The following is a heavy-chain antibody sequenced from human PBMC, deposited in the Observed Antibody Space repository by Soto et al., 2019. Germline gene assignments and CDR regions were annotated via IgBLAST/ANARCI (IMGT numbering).Heavy chain of an antibody. CDR1: GYTFTSYA. Sequence: GASVKVSCKASGYTFTSYAMHWVRQAPGQRLEWMGWVNAGNGNTKYSQKFQGRVTITRDTSASTAYMELSSLRSEDTAVYYCARSPSRNFYGSGSYLYYFDYWGQGTLVTVSS. CDR2: VNAGNGNT. D-gene: IGHD3-10*01. V-gene: IGHV1-3*01. CDR3: ARSPSRNFYGSGSYLYYFDY. J-gene: IGHJ4*02.